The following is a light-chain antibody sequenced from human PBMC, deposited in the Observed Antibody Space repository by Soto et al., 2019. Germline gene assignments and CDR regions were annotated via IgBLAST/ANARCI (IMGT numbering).Light chain of an antibody. CDR3: QKYNSAPLR. V-gene: IGKV1-27*01. Sequence: DIQMTQSPFSLSASVGGRVTITCRASQGIRDYLAWYQQKPGTVPKLLIYAASTLQSGVPSRFSGSGSGTDFTLTISSLQPEDVASYYCQKYNSAPLRFGPGTKVEIK. J-gene: IGKJ3*01. CDR2: AAS. CDR1: QGIRDY.